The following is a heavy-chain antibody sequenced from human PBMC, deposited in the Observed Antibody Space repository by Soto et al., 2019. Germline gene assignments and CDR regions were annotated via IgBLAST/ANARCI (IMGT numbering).Heavy chain of an antibody. CDR1: GFTFSSYA. J-gene: IGHJ4*02. CDR2: ISSSGGST. V-gene: IGHV3-23*01. D-gene: IGHD3-22*01. CDR3: AQDYYDRSGYYSRLYYFDY. Sequence: EVRLLESGGGLVQPGGSLRLSCAASGFTFSSYAMSWVRQAPGKVLEWVSAISSSGGSTYYADSVRGRFTISRDNSQNTLYLQMTSLRAEDTAVYYCAQDYYDRSGYYSRLYYFDYWGQGTLVTVSS.